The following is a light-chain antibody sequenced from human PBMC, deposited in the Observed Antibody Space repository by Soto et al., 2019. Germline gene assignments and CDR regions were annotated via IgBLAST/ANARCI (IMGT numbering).Light chain of an antibody. V-gene: IGLV1-40*01. CDR1: RPNIGAGYD. Sequence: QSALTQPASVSGAPGQRVPISCTGSRPNIGAGYDVHWYQQLPGTAPKLLIYGNSNRPSGVPDRFSGSKSGTSASLAITGLQAEDEADYYCQSYDSSLSGYVFGTGTKVTVL. CDR2: GNS. CDR3: QSYDSSLSGYV. J-gene: IGLJ1*01.